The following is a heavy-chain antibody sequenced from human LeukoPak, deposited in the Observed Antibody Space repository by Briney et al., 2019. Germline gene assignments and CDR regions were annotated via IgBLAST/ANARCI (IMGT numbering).Heavy chain of an antibody. D-gene: IGHD6-13*01. Sequence: PGGSLRLSSAASGFTFSRSWMSWVRQPPGKGLEWVANISPDGSTKYHMDSVKGRFTISRDNAKDSLYLEMSRLRDDDTAMYYCATGASGSWDFGGQGTLVTVSS. V-gene: IGHV3-7*03. CDR2: ISPDGSTK. CDR3: ATGASGSWDF. CDR1: GFTFSRSW. J-gene: IGHJ4*02.